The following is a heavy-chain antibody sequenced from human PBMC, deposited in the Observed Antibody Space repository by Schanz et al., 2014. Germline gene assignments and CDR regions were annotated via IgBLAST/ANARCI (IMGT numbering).Heavy chain of an antibody. CDR3: ARDRRFFDRDDLYYFDS. D-gene: IGHD3-3*01. V-gene: IGHV1-3*04. J-gene: IGHJ4*02. CDR1: EYSFTSYS. Sequence: QVHLVQSGAEVKRPGASVKVSCKASEYSFTSYSMHWVRQAPGQRLEWMGWINTGSGDTKYSQNFQGRVTITRDTSTSTAYMALTDLRSDDTAVYYCARDRRFFDRDDLYYFDSWGQGTLVTGSS. CDR2: INTGSGDT.